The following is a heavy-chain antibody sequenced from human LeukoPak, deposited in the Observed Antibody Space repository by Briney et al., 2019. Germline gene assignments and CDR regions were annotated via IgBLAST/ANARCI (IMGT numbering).Heavy chain of an antibody. CDR1: GGSITSNY. CDR3: ASLGSTWAYNNYYSFDV. CDR2: IHSSGRT. D-gene: IGHD6-13*01. J-gene: IGHJ6*03. V-gene: IGHV4-59*08. Sequence: PSETLSLTCTVSGGSITSNYWSWVRQPPGGGPNYIGYIHSSGRTDYNPSLKSRVTFSKDTSNNQFSLKLSSLTAADTAVYYCASLGSTWAYNNYYSFDVSGKGTTVTVSS.